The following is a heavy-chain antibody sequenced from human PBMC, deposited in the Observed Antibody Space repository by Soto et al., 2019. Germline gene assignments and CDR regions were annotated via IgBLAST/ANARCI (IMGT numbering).Heavy chain of an antibody. Sequence: QITLKESGPTLVKPTQTLTLTCTFSGFSLSTRGVGVGWFRQPPGKALEWLALIYWDDDEGYSPSLKSRLTITQDTAKTQGVLTTTNWDPAATATYSCAQRPRGYSYHFEYWGQGTLVTVSA. V-gene: IGHV2-5*02. CDR2: IYWDDDE. CDR1: GFSLSTRGVG. CDR3: AQRPRGYSYHFEY. D-gene: IGHD5-18*01. J-gene: IGHJ4*02.